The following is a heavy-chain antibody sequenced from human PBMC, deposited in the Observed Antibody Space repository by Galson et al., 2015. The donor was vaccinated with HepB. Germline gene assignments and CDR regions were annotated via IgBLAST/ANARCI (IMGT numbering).Heavy chain of an antibody. CDR2: ISTSGDST. D-gene: IGHD1-1*01. J-gene: IGHJ4*02. Sequence: SLRLSCAASGFTFSNYAMTWVRQAPGKGLGWVSYISTSGDSTDYADSVKGRFTISRDDSKNTLYLQMNTLRVEDTAVYYCAKDQGAGWNVFDYWGQGTLVTVSS. CDR3: AKDQGAGWNVFDY. CDR1: GFTFSNYA. V-gene: IGHV3-23*01.